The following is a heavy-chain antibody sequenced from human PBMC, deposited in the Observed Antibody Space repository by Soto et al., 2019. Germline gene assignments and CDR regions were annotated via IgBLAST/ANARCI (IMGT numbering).Heavy chain of an antibody. J-gene: IGHJ1*01. V-gene: IGHV4-59*08. Sequence: TSETLCLPWTVSDGSLSPIDWSWIRQPPGKGLEWIGYIYYAGTTTYNPSLQSRVSISLDTSKNEVSLKLTSVTAADTAVYFCARLGAYYQAMDSWGQGTLVTVSS. CDR3: ARLGAYYQAMDS. CDR2: IYYAGTT. D-gene: IGHD3-22*01. CDR1: DGSLSPID.